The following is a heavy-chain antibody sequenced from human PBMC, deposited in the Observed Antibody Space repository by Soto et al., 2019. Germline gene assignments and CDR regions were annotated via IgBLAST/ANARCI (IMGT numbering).Heavy chain of an antibody. CDR2: ISGSGGST. CDR3: AKASTAAMVTGGY. CDR1: GFTFSSYA. V-gene: IGHV3-23*01. Sequence: EVQLLESGGGLVQPGGSLRLSCAASGFTFSSYAMSWVRQAPGKGLEWVSAISGSGGSTYYADYVKGRFTISRDNSKNTLYLQMNSLRAEETAVYYCAKASTAAMVTGGYWGQGTLVTVSS. J-gene: IGHJ4*02. D-gene: IGHD5-18*01.